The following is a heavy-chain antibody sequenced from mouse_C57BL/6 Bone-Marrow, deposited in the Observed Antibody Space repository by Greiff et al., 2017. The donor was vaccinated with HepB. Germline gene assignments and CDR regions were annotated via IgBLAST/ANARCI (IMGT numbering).Heavy chain of an antibody. Sequence: EVMLVESGGGLVKPGGSLKLSCAASGFTFSDYGMHWVRQAPEKGLEWVAYISSGSSTIYYADTVKGRFTISRDNAKNTLFLQMTSLRSEDTARYYCGGGDYGSRGYWYFDVWGTGTTVTVSS. D-gene: IGHD1-1*01. CDR3: GGGDYGSRGYWYFDV. CDR2: ISSGSSTI. CDR1: GFTFSDYG. V-gene: IGHV5-17*01. J-gene: IGHJ1*03.